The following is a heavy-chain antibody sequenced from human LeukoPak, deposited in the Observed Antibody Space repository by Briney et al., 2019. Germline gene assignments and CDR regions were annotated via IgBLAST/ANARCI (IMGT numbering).Heavy chain of an antibody. CDR2: INHSGST. J-gene: IGHJ5*02. V-gene: IGHV4-39*07. CDR1: GGSINSANYY. D-gene: IGHD3-16*02. CDR3: ARGGYYDYVWGSYRPNWFDP. Sequence: TSQTLSLTCSVSGGSINSANYYWSWIRQPPGKGLEWIGEINHSGSTNYNPSLKSRVTISVDTSKNQFSLKLSSVTAADTAVYYCARGGYYDYVWGSYRPNWFDPWGQGTLVTVSS.